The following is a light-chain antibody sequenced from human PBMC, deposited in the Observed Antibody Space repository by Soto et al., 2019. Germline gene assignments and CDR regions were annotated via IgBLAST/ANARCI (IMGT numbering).Light chain of an antibody. CDR1: SDSIASNY. V-gene: IGLV6-57*04. Sequence: NFMLTQPHSVSESPGKTVTISCTRSSDSIASNYVQWYQQRPGSAPTPVIYEDSQRPSGVPDRFSGSIDSSSNSASLTISRLKTEDEADYYCQSFDINNVVFGGGTKLTVL. J-gene: IGLJ2*01. CDR3: QSFDINNVV. CDR2: EDS.